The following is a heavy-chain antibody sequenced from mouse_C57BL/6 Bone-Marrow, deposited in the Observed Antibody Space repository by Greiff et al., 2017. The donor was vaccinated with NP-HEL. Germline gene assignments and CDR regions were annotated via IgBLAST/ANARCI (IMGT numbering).Heavy chain of an antibody. CDR3: ENLYSNYWACAY. Sequence: EVKLVESGGGLVKPGGSLKLSCAASGFTFSSYAMSWVRQTPEKRLEWVATISDGGSYTYYPDNVKGRFTISRDNAKNNLYLQMSHLKSEDTAMDYCENLYSNYWACAYWGQGTLVTVSA. CDR1: GFTFSSYA. CDR2: ISDGGSYT. J-gene: IGHJ3*01. V-gene: IGHV5-4*03. D-gene: IGHD2-5*01.